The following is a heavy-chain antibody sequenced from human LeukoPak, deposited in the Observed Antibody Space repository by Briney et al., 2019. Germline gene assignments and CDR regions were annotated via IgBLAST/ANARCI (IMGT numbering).Heavy chain of an antibody. V-gene: IGHV4-39*01. J-gene: IGHJ4*02. D-gene: IGHD6-13*01. CDR2: IYYSGST. CDR1: GGSISSSSYY. Sequence: PSETLSLTCTVSGGSISSSSYYWGWIRQPPGKGLEWIGSIYYSGSTYYNPSLKSRVTISVDTSKNQFSLKLSSVTGADTAVYYCARHTDQQLPYVDYWGRGTLVTVSS. CDR3: ARHTDQQLPYVDY.